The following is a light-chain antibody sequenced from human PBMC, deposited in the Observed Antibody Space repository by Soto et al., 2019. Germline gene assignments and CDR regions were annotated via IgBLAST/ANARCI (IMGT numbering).Light chain of an antibody. Sequence: QAVVTQEPSLTVSPGGTVTFTCGSSTGAVTNGHYPYWFQQKPGQAPRTLIYDTTNRHSWTPARFSGSLLGGKAALTLSGAQPEDEAEYHCLLSYNGPYVFGTGTKVTVL. V-gene: IGLV7-46*01. CDR2: DTT. CDR1: TGAVTNGHY. CDR3: LLSYNGPYV. J-gene: IGLJ1*01.